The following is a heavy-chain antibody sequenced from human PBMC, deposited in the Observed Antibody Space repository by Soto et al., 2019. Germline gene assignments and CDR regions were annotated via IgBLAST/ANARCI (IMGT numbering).Heavy chain of an antibody. CDR2: ISYDGSNK. CDR1: GFTFSSYG. CDR3: AKHSRTGSYYYYCGMDF. V-gene: IGHV3-30*18. D-gene: IGHD3-10*01. J-gene: IGHJ6*02. Sequence: QVQLVESGGGVVQPGRSLRLSCAASGFTFSSYGMHWVRQAQGKGLEWVAVISYDGSNKDYAGSVKGRYTISKDNTKNTLYLEVNSLRAEDRAVYYCAKHSRTGSYYYYCGMDFWGQGTTVTVSS.